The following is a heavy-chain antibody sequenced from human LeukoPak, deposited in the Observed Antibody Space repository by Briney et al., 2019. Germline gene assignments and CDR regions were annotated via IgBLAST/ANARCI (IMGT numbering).Heavy chain of an antibody. CDR1: GGSITNPNYF. D-gene: IGHD3-16*01. V-gene: IGHV4-39*02. Sequence: SETLSLTCIVSGGSITNPNYFWGWIRQPPGKGLEWIANIYYNGATAYSPSLKNRVTISVDTSNDQFSLKVTSVTAADSAVYFCAGEQFRGGGFDVWGQGTKATVSS. CDR3: AGEQFRGGGFDV. CDR2: IYYNGAT. J-gene: IGHJ3*01.